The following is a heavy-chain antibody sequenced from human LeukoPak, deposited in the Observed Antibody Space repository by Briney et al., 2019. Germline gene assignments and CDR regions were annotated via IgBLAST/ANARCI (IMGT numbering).Heavy chain of an antibody. CDR1: GDSISDYY. Sequence: PSETLSLTCTVSGDSISDYYWSWIRQTPGKGLEWIGYIHYSGSTNYNPSLNSRVTISVDTSKNQFSLKVNSVTAADTAVYYCARGTHSSSPIPLDYWGQGTLVTVSS. CDR2: IHYSGST. CDR3: ARGTHSSSPIPLDY. J-gene: IGHJ4*02. D-gene: IGHD6-6*01. V-gene: IGHV4-59*01.